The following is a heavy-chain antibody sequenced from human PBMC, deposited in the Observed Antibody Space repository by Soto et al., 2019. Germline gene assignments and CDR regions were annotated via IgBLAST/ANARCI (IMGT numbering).Heavy chain of an antibody. D-gene: IGHD3-9*01. J-gene: IGHJ6*02. V-gene: IGHV3-21*01. CDR1: GFTFISYS. CDR3: AREDADYDILTGYYTVYYYYGMDV. CDR2: ISSSSSYI. Sequence: WGSLRLSCAASGFTFISYSINFFRHAPLKWLEWVSSISSSSSYIYYADSVKGRFTISRDNAKNSLYLQMNSLRAEDTAVYYCAREDADYDILTGYYTVYYYYGMDVWGQGTTVTVSS.